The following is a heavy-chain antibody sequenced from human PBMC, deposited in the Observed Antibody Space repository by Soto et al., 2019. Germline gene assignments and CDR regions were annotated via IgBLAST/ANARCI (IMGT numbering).Heavy chain of an antibody. CDR2: MTPNSGKA. CDR1: GYTFTSYD. Sequence: QVQLVQSGAEVKKPGASVKVSCKASGYTFTSYDINWVRQAAGQGLEWIGWMTPNSGKAVYAQKFQGRVTMAGNTSISTAYMELSSLRSDDTAVYFCARGLVVVSATYWYFDLWGSGTLVTVSS. J-gene: IGHJ2*01. V-gene: IGHV1-8*01. D-gene: IGHD2-15*01. CDR3: ARGLVVVSATYWYFDL.